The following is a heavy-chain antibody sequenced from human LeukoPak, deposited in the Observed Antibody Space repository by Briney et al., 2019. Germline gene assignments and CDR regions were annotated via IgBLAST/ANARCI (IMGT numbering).Heavy chain of an antibody. CDR1: GGSFSGYY. CDR2: INHSGST. J-gene: IGHJ5*02. V-gene: IGHV4-34*01. Sequence: SETLSLTXAVYGGSFSGYYWSWIRQPPGKGLEWIGEINHSGSTNYNPSLKSRVTISVDTSKNQFSLKLSSVTAADTAVYYCARLYCRSTSCFPPNWFDPWGQGTLVTVSS. D-gene: IGHD2-2*01. CDR3: ARLYCRSTSCFPPNWFDP.